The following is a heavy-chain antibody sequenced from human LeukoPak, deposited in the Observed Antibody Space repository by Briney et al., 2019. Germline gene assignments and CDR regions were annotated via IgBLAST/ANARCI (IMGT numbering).Heavy chain of an antibody. D-gene: IGHD3-10*01. CDR3: ARGGSGSYRSHYYYGMDV. V-gene: IGHV3-21*01. Sequence: PGGSLRLSCAASGFTFSSYSMNWVRQAPGKGLEWVSSISSCSSYIYYADSVKGRFTISRDNAKNSLYLQMNSLRAEDTAVYYCARGGSGSYRSHYYYGMDVWGQGTTVTVSS. CDR2: ISSCSSYI. CDR1: GFTFSSYS. J-gene: IGHJ6*02.